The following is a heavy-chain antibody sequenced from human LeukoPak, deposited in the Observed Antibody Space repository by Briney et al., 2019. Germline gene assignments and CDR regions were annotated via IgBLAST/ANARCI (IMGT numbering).Heavy chain of an antibody. Sequence: SETLSLTCTVSGGSFSSGSYYWSWIRQPPGKGLEWIGYIYYSGSTNYNPSLKSRVTISVDTSKNQFSLKLSSVTAADTAVYYCARDVRSIAVAGFYYYGMDVWGQGTTVTVSS. CDR1: GGSFSSGSYY. D-gene: IGHD6-19*01. CDR2: IYYSGST. J-gene: IGHJ6*02. CDR3: ARDVRSIAVAGFYYYGMDV. V-gene: IGHV4-61*01.